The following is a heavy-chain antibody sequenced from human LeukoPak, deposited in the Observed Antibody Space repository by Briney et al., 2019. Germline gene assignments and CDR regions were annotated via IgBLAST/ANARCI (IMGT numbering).Heavy chain of an antibody. Sequence: ASVKVSCKASGYTFTSYYMHWVRQAPGQGLEWMGIINPSGGSTSYAQKLQGRVTMTTDTSTSTAYMELRSLRSDDTAVYYCARDQIAVAGNNDYWGQGTLVTVSS. CDR3: ARDQIAVAGNNDY. J-gene: IGHJ4*02. CDR1: GYTFTSYY. V-gene: IGHV1-46*01. CDR2: INPSGGST. D-gene: IGHD6-19*01.